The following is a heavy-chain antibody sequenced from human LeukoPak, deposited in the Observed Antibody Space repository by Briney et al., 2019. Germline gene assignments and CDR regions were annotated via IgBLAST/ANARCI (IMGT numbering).Heavy chain of an antibody. D-gene: IGHD4-17*01. CDR2: IYSGGST. V-gene: IGHV3-66*04. J-gene: IGHJ4*02. CDR3: ARLFNDYGDLFDY. Sequence: GGSLRLSCAASGFTVSSNYMSWVRQAPGKGLEWVSVIYSGGSTYYADSVKGRFTISRDNSKNTLYLQMNSLRAEDTAVYYCARLFNDYGDLFDYWGQRTLVTVSS. CDR1: GFTVSSNY.